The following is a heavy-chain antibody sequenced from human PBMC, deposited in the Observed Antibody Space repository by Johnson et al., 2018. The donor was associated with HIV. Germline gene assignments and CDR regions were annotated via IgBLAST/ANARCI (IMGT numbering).Heavy chain of an antibody. Sequence: VQLVESGGGVVQPGGSLRLSCAATGFTFRTHWMTWVRQAPGKGLEWVASIKSDGSEKKYVDSVKGRFTISRDNSKNTLYLQMNSVRPEDAAVYYCAKPPSMGADAFDIWGQGTMVTVSS. CDR1: GFTFRTHW. J-gene: IGHJ3*02. CDR3: AKPPSMGADAFDI. V-gene: IGHV3-7*01. CDR2: IKSDGSEK. D-gene: IGHD3-16*01.